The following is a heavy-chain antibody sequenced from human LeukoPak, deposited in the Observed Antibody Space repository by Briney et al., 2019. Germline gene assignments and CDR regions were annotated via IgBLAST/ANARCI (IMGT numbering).Heavy chain of an antibody. CDR1: GFTFSSYS. J-gene: IGHJ6*03. CDR3: ARRGIVVVPAATDYYYYYMDV. D-gene: IGHD2-2*01. CDR2: ISSSSSTI. V-gene: IGHV3-48*04. Sequence: GGSLRLSCAASGFTFSSYSMNWVRQAPGKGLEWVSYISSSSSTIYYADSVKGRFTISRDNTKNSLYLQMNSLRAEDTAVYYCARRGIVVVPAATDYYYYYMDVWGKGTTVTVSS.